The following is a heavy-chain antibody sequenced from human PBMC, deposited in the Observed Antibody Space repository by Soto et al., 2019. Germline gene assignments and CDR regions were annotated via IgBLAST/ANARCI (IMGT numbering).Heavy chain of an antibody. Sequence: QVQLVQSGAEEKKPGASVKVSCKASGYTFTNYAMHWVRQAPGQRLEWMGWINAGNGNTKYSQKFQGRVTITSDTSASTAYMELSSLRSEDTAVYYCARVSGYYVLDYWGQGTLVTVSS. D-gene: IGHD5-12*01. CDR3: ARVSGYYVLDY. CDR2: INAGNGNT. V-gene: IGHV1-3*05. CDR1: GYTFTNYA. J-gene: IGHJ4*02.